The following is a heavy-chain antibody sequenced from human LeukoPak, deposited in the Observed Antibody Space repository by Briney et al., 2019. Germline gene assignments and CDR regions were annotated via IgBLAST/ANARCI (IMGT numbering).Heavy chain of an antibody. D-gene: IGHD2-15*01. CDR1: GYTFTGYY. CDR2: INPNSGGT. Sequence: GASVKVSCKASGYTFTGYYMHWVRQAPGRGLEWMGWINPNSGGTNYAQKFQGRVTMTRDTSISTAYMELSSLRSDATAVYYCARRGSHCSGSSCYGTFDNWGQGTLVTVSS. V-gene: IGHV1-2*02. J-gene: IGHJ4*02. CDR3: ARRGSHCSGSSCYGTFDN.